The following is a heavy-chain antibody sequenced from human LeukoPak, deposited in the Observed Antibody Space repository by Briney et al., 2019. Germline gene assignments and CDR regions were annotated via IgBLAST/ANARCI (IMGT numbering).Heavy chain of an antibody. V-gene: IGHV4-59*08. D-gene: IGHD2-15*01. Sequence: SETLSLTCTVSGDSIGMYYWSWIRQSPGKRPEWIGYMSYRGDTAYNPSLKSRVTISVDSSKSQFSLKLRSVTAADTAVYYCARLLVVESRFDPWGQGTLVTVSS. CDR3: ARLLVVESRFDP. CDR1: GDSIGMYY. J-gene: IGHJ5*02. CDR2: MSYRGDT.